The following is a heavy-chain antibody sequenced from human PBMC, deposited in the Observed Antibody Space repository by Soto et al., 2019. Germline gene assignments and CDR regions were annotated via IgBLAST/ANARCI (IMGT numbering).Heavy chain of an antibody. V-gene: IGHV1-58*02. CDR3: AADSMVRGVSGIDYYYYMDV. CDR2: IVVGSGNT. CDR1: GFTFTSSA. J-gene: IGHJ6*03. Sequence: QMQLVQSGPEVKKPGTSVKVSCKASGFTFTSSAMQWVRQARGQRLEWIGSIVVGSGNTNYAQKFQERVTITRDMSTSTAYMELSSLRSEDTAVYYCAADSMVRGVSGIDYYYYMDVWGKGTTVTVSS. D-gene: IGHD3-10*01.